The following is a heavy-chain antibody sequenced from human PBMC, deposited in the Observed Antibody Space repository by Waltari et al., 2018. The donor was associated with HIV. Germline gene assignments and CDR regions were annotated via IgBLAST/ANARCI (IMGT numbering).Heavy chain of an antibody. CDR3: ARDPGACIAVAGTSERCYYGMDV. J-gene: IGHJ6*02. CDR1: GGSISSGSYY. Sequence: QVQLQESGPGLVKPSQTLSLTCTVSGGSISSGSYYWSWIRQPAGTGLEWIGRIYTSGSTNYNPSLKSRVTISVDTSKNQFSLKLSSVTAADTAVYYCARDPGACIAVAGTSERCYYGMDVWGQGTTVTVSS. V-gene: IGHV4-61*02. D-gene: IGHD6-19*01. CDR2: IYTSGST.